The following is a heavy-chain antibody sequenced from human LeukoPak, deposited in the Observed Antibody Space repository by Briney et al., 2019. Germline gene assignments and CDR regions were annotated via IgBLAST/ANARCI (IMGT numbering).Heavy chain of an antibody. V-gene: IGHV4-59*08. CDR3: ARSLGRGLGY. Sequence: KPSETLSLTCTVSGGSISSYYWSWIRQPPGKGLEWIGYIYYSGSTNYNPSLKSRVTISVDTSKNQFSLKLSSVTAADTAVYYCARSLGRGLGYWGQGTLVTVSS. CDR1: GGSISSYY. CDR2: IYYSGST. J-gene: IGHJ4*02. D-gene: IGHD3-16*01.